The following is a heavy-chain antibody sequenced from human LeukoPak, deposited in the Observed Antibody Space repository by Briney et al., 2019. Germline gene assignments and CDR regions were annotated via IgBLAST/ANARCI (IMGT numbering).Heavy chain of an antibody. D-gene: IGHD2-2*01. V-gene: IGHV3-21*01. CDR3: ARDQDVVVPAAIFDY. CDR1: GFTFSSYS. J-gene: IGHJ4*02. Sequence: GGSLRLSCAASGFTFSSYSMNWVRQAPGKGLEWVSSISSSSSYIYYADSVKGRFTISRDNAKNSLYLQMNSLRAEDTAVYYCARDQDVVVPAAIFDYWGQGTLVTVSS. CDR2: ISSSSSYI.